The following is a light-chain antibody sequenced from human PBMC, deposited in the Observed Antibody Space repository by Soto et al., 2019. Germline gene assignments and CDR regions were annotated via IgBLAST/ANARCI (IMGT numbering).Light chain of an antibody. J-gene: IGKJ3*01. CDR1: QGISSW. V-gene: IGKV3D-15*01. CDR2: GAS. Sequence: MTQSPSSVSASVGDRVTITCRASQGISSWLAWYQQRPGQAPRLLIYGASSRATGIPARFSGSGFGTEFTLTISGLQSEDFAVYYCQQYETWPPRFTFGPGTKVDIK. CDR3: QQYETWPPRFT.